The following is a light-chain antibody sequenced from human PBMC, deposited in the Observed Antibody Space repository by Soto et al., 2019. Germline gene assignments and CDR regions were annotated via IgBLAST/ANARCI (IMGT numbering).Light chain of an antibody. V-gene: IGKV1-33*01. J-gene: IGKJ3*01. Sequence: DIQMTQSPSSLSASVRDRVTITCQASQDISNYLNWYQQKPGKAPKLLICDASNLEPGVPSRFSGSGSGTDFTYTISSLQPEDIATYYCQQFDNLPFTFGSGTKVDIK. CDR3: QQFDNLPFT. CDR1: QDISNY. CDR2: DAS.